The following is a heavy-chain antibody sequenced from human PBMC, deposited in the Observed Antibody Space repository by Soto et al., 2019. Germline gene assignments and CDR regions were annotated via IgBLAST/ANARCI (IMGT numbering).Heavy chain of an antibody. CDR3: ASLISGTTSFWFDP. J-gene: IGHJ5*02. V-gene: IGHV3-30-3*01. CDR2: ISYDGSNK. CDR1: GFTFSSYA. D-gene: IGHD1-7*01. Sequence: GGSLRLSCAASGFTFSSYAMHWVRQAPGKGLEWVAVISYDGSNKYYADSVKGRVTISVDTSKNQFSLKLSSVTAADTAVYYCASLISGTTSFWFDPWGQGTLVTVSS.